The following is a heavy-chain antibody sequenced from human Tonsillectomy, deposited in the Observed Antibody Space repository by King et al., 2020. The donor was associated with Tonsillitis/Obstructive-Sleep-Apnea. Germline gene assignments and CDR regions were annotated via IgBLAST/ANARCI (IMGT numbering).Heavy chain of an antibody. V-gene: IGHV3-15*01. CDR2: IKSKTDGGTT. Sequence: VQLVESGGGLVKPGGSLRLSCAASGFTFSNAWMSWVRQAPGKGLEWVGRIKSKTDGGTTDYAAPVKGRFTISRDDSKNTLYLQMNSLKTEDTAVYYCTTDPLYQLRGLRVPKDNYWGQGTLVTVSS. D-gene: IGHD6-6*01. J-gene: IGHJ4*02. CDR1: GFTFSNAW. CDR3: TTDPLYQLRGLRVPKDNY.